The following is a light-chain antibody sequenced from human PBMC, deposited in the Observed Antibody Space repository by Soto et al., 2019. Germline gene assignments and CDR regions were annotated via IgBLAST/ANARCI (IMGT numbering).Light chain of an antibody. CDR3: QQYNSYSPVT. CDR2: KAS. J-gene: IGKJ4*01. Sequence: DIQMTQSPSTLSASVGDRVTITCRASQSISSWLAWYQQKPGKAPKLLIYKASSLESGVPSRFSGSGSGTEFNLTISSLQPDDFATSYCQQYNSYSPVTFGGGTKVEIK. CDR1: QSISSW. V-gene: IGKV1-5*03.